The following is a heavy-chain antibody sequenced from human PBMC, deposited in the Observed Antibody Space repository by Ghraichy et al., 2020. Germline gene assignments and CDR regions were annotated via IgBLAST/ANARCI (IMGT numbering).Heavy chain of an antibody. CDR1: GGSISSYY. CDR3: ARVIVGAARLSSYYYYMDV. D-gene: IGHD6-6*01. CDR2: IYYSGST. V-gene: IGHV4-59*01. Sequence: SETLSLTCTVSGGSISSYYWSWIRQPPGKGLEWIGYIYYSGSTNYNPSLKSRVTISVDTSKNQFSLKLSSVTAADTAVYYCARVIVGAARLSSYYYYMDVWGKGTTVTVSS. J-gene: IGHJ6*03.